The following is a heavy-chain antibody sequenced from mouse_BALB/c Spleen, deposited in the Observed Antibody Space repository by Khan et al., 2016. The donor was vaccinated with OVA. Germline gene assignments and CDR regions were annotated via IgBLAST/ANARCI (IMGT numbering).Heavy chain of an antibody. CDR1: GYTFTDYA. V-gene: IGHV1S137*01. CDR2: ISTYSGNT. Sequence: QVQLQQSGPELVRPGVSVKISCKGSGYTFTDYAMHWVKQSHAKSLEWIGLISTYSGNTNYNQKFKGKATMTVDKSSSTAYLELPRLTSEDSAIYSCARPAYDGYYDYWGQGTTFTVSS. D-gene: IGHD2-3*01. CDR3: ARPAYDGYYDY. J-gene: IGHJ2*01.